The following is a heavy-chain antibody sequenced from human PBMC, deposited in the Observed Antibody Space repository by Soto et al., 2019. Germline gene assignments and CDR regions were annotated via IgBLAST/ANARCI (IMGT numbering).Heavy chain of an antibody. J-gene: IGHJ6*02. Sequence: PSETLSLTCTVAGGSISSGDYHWTWIRQFPGKGLEWIGAIYYSASTYYNPSLLSRLTISVDTSKNKFSLKLTSVTAADTAVYYCARDSRTPSGGMDVWGQGTTVTVSS. CDR2: IYYSAST. CDR1: GGSISSGDYH. CDR3: ARDSRTPSGGMDV. V-gene: IGHV4-30-4*01.